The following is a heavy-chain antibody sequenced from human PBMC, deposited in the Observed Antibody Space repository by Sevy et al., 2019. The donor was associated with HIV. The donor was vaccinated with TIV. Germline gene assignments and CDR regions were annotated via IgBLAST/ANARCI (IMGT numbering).Heavy chain of an antibody. V-gene: IGHV3-66*02. CDR2: IFSSGSR. J-gene: IGHJ4*02. CDR1: GFTVNDKY. Sequence: GGSLRLSCAISGFTVNDKYIIWVRQAPGKGLEWVSVIFSSGSRYYADSAKGRFTISRDNSKNTVYLQVNSVRAEDTDVYYCVSLFLSYRSGWSYFDYWGQGTLVTVSS. CDR3: VSLFLSYRSGWSYFDY. D-gene: IGHD6-19*01.